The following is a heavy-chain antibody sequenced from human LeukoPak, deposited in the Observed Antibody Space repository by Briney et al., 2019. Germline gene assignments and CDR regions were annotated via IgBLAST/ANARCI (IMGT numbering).Heavy chain of an antibody. CDR2: IVVGSGNT. D-gene: IGHD3-3*01. Sequence: ASVKVSCKASGFTFTSSAMQWVRQARGQRLEWIGWIVVGSGNTNYAQKFQERVTITRDMSTSTAYMELSSLRSEDTAVYYRAAADFWSGYFSGPFDCWGQGTLVTVSS. V-gene: IGHV1-58*02. CDR3: AAADFWSGYFSGPFDC. CDR1: GFTFTSSA. J-gene: IGHJ4*02.